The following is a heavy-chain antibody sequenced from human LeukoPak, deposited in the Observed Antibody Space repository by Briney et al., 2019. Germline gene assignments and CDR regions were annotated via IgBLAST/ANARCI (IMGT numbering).Heavy chain of an antibody. Sequence: GGSLRLSCAASGFTFSSYWMHWVRQAPGKGLVWVSRINTDGSSAGYADSVKGRFTISRDNAKNTLYLQMNSLRAEDTAVYYCTREPTGPSSSWFEVNWFDPWGQGTLVTVSS. CDR3: TREPTGPSSSWFEVNWFDP. CDR2: INTDGSSA. D-gene: IGHD6-13*01. J-gene: IGHJ5*02. CDR1: GFTFSSYW. V-gene: IGHV3-74*01.